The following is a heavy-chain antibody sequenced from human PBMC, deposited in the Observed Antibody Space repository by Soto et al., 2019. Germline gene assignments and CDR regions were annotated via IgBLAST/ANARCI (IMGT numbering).Heavy chain of an antibody. J-gene: IGHJ4*02. Sequence: PGGSLRLSCAASGFTFSNAWMSWVRQAPGKGLEWIGRVKSRADGGTTDYAALTKARFTISRDDSKNTVYLQMNSLKTEDTGVYYCTTTPSIPSDSWGQGTLVTVSS. D-gene: IGHD2-21*01. CDR1: GFTFSNAW. CDR2: VKSRADGGTT. V-gene: IGHV3-15*01. CDR3: TTTPSIPSDS.